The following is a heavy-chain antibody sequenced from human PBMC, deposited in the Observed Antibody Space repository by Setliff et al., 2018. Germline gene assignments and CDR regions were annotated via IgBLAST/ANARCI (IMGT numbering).Heavy chain of an antibody. J-gene: IGHJ5*02. CDR1: GGSISSSSYY. V-gene: IGHV4-39*07. D-gene: IGHD6-6*01. CDR3: ARGGSSSLKDWFDP. Sequence: PSETLSLTCTVSGGSISSSSYYWGWIRQPPGKGLEWIGSIYYSGSTYYNPSLKSRVTISVDTSKNQFSLKLSSVTAADTAVYYCARGGSSSLKDWFDPWGQGTLVTVSS. CDR2: IYYSGST.